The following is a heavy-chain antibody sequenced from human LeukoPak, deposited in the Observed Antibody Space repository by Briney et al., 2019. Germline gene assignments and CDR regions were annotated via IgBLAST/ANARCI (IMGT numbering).Heavy chain of an antibody. J-gene: IGHJ4*02. D-gene: IGHD2-21*02. V-gene: IGHV5-51*01. Sequence: GESLKISCKGSGYDFTTYWIGWVRQMPGKGLEWMGFIYPGDSDTRYSQSFQGQVTISADKSTNTAYLQWSSLKASDSAMYYCARHRSAAGGDGRRLEYWGQGTLVTVSS. CDR2: IYPGDSDT. CDR1: GYDFTTYW. CDR3: ARHRSAAGGDGRRLEY.